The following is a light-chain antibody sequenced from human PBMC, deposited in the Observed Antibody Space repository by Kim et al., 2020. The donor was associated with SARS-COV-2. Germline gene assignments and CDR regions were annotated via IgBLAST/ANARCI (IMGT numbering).Light chain of an antibody. J-gene: IGKJ4*01. V-gene: IGKV1-8*01. Sequence: ASTGDRVTIACRASQGISSYLAWYQQKPGKAPKLLIYAASTLQSGVPSRFSGSGSGTDFTLTISCLQSEDFATYYCQQYYSYPLTFGGGTKVDIK. CDR1: QGISSY. CDR2: AAS. CDR3: QQYYSYPLT.